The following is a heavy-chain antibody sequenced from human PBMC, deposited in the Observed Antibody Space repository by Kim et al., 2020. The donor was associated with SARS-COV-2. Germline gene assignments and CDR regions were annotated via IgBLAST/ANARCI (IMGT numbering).Heavy chain of an antibody. D-gene: IGHD3-9*01. Sequence: GGSLRLSCAASGFTFSSYSMNWVRQAPGKGLEWVSSISSSSSYIYYADSVKGRFTISRDNAKNSLYLQMNSLRAEDTAVYYCAREGGFLDILTGWGQGNLGTVSS. J-gene: IGHJ4*02. CDR3: AREGGFLDILTG. CDR2: ISSSSSYI. V-gene: IGHV3-21*01. CDR1: GFTFSSYS.